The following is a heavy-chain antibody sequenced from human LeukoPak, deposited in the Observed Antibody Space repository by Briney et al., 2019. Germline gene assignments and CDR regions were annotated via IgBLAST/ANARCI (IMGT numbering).Heavy chain of an antibody. D-gene: IGHD3-10*01. CDR3: ARDRGLNVCPSDY. CDR2: IKQDGSEK. CDR1: GFTFSTYW. Sequence: GGSLRLSCAASGFTFSTYWMSWVRQAPGRGLEWVANIKQDGSEKYYVDSVKGRFTISRDNAKNSLYLQMNSLRAEDTAVYYCARDRGLNVCPSDYWGQGTLVIVSS. J-gene: IGHJ4*02. V-gene: IGHV3-7*05.